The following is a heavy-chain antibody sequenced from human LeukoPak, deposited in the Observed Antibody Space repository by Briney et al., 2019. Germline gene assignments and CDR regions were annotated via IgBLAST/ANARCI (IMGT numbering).Heavy chain of an antibody. D-gene: IGHD3-3*01. V-gene: IGHV4-38-2*01. CDR2: LYHSGST. CDR3: ARHRSPLESFHH. CDR1: VGSFSGYY. Sequence: SETLSLTCAVYVGSFSGYYWGWIRQPPGKGLEWIGSLYHSGSTYYNPSLKSRVTMSVDTSKDQFSLKLSSVNAADTAMYYCARHRSPLESFHHWGQGTLVTVSS. J-gene: IGHJ1*01.